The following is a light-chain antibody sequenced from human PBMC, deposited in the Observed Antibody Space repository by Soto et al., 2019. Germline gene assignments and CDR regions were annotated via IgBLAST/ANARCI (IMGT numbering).Light chain of an antibody. V-gene: IGKV1D-8*01. J-gene: IGKJ1*01. Sequence: VIWMTQSPSLLSASTGDRVTISCRMSQSISSYLAWYQQKPGKAPELLIYAASTLQSGVPSRFSGSGSGTDFTLTISFLQSEDFATYYCQQYYSFPRTFGQGTKVEIK. CDR1: QSISSY. CDR3: QQYYSFPRT. CDR2: AAS.